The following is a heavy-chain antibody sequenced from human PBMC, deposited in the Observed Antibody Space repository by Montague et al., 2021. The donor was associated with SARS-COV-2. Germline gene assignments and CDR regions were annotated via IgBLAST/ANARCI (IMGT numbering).Heavy chain of an antibody. Sequence: SLRLSLSASGFTVGGNYMSWVRQAPGKGLEWVSVIYSGGSPYYADSVRGRFTISRDNSKNTLYLQMNSLRAEDTAVYFCARGGSDISADGLPYFDDWGQGTLVTVSS. CDR1: GFTVGGNY. J-gene: IGHJ4*02. V-gene: IGHV3-53*01. CDR3: ARGGSDISADGLPYFDD. CDR2: IYSGGSP. D-gene: IGHD3-16*01.